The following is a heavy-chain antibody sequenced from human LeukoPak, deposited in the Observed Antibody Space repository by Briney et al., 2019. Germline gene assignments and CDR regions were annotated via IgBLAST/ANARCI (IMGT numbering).Heavy chain of an antibody. J-gene: IGHJ3*02. CDR2: ISYDGSNK. D-gene: IGHD2-2*01. CDR3: AKAGARYCSSTSCYAGDAFDI. V-gene: IGHV3-30*18. CDR1: GFTFSSYG. Sequence: PGGSLRLSCAASGFTFSSYGMHWVRRAPGKGLEWVAVISYDGSNKYYADSVKGRFTISRDNSKNTLYLQINSMRAEDTAVYYCAKAGARYCSSTSCYAGDAFDIWGQGTMVTVSS.